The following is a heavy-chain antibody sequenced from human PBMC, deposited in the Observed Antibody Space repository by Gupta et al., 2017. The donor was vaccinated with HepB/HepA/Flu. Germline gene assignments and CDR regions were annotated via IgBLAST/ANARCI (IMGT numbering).Heavy chain of an antibody. CDR3: AREYSSSCYFDY. CDR2: IYYSGST. D-gene: IGHD6-13*01. CDR1: GGSISSGGYY. V-gene: IGHV4-31*03. J-gene: IGHJ4*02. Sequence: QVQLQESGPGLVKPSQTLSPTCTVSGGSISSGGYYWSWIRQHPGKGLEWIGYIYYSGSTYYNPSLKSRVTISVDTSKNQFSLKLSSVSAADTAVYYCAREYSSSCYFDYWGQGTLVTVSS.